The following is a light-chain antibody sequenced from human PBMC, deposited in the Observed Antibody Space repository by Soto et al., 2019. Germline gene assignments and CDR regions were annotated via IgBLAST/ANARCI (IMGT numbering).Light chain of an antibody. CDR2: GAS. Sequence: EIVLTQSPGTLSLSPGERATLSCRAGQRVSSSYLAWYQQKPGQAPRLLIYGASSRATGIPDRFSGSGSGTDFTLTISRLEPEDFAVYYCQQYGSSPTWTFGQGTKVEIK. V-gene: IGKV3-20*01. CDR1: QRVSSSY. J-gene: IGKJ1*01. CDR3: QQYGSSPTWT.